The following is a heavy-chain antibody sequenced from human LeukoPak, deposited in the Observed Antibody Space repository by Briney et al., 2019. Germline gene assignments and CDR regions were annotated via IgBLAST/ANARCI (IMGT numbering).Heavy chain of an antibody. V-gene: IGHV3-23*01. D-gene: IGHD3-16*01. CDR3: AKDLRWGDDYFDY. CDR2: ISGSGGST. CDR1: GFTFSSYG. J-gene: IGHJ4*02. Sequence: GGSLRLSCAASGFTFSSYGMSWVRQAPGKGLEWVSAISGSGGSTYYADSVKGRFTISRDNSKNTLYLQMNSLRAEDTAIYYCAKDLRWGDDYFDYWGQGTLVTVSS.